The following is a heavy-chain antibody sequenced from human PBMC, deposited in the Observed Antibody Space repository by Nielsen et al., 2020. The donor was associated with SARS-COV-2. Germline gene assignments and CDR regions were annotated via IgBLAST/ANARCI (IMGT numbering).Heavy chain of an antibody. Sequence: GESLEISCAASGFTFSSYSKNWVRQAPGKGLEWVSSISSSSSYIYYADSVKGRFTISRDNAKNSLYLQMNSLRAEDTAVYYCARSAGWIDYWGQGTLVTVSS. CDR1: GFTFSSYS. CDR2: ISSSSSYI. CDR3: ARSAGWIDY. V-gene: IGHV3-21*01. J-gene: IGHJ4*02. D-gene: IGHD2-15*01.